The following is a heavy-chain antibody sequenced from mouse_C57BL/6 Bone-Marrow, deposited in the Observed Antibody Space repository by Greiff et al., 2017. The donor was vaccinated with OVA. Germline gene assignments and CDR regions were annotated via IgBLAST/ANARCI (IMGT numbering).Heavy chain of an antibody. D-gene: IGHD1-1*01. Sequence: VQLQQPGAELVKPGASVKMSCKASGYTFTSYWITWVKQRPGQGLEWIGDIYPGSGSTNYNEKFKSKATLTVDTSSSTAYMQLSSLTSEDSAVYYCARSGITTVVAPYAMDDWGQGTTVTVSS. CDR1: GYTFTSYW. V-gene: IGHV1-55*01. CDR2: IYPGSGST. CDR3: ARSGITTVVAPYAMDD. J-gene: IGHJ4*01.